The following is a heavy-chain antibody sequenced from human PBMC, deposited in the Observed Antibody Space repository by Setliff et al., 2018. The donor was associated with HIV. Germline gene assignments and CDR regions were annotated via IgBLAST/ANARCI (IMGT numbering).Heavy chain of an antibody. V-gene: IGHV1-69*13. D-gene: IGHD4-4*01. CDR2: IIPIFGTT. CDR3: AMSMTTYPVSRAFDI. J-gene: IGHJ3*02. CDR1: GGTFSSYT. Sequence: SVKVSCKAPGGTFSSYTISWVRQAPGQGLEWMGGIIPIFGTTNYAQKFQGRVTITADESTSTAYMELSSLRSEDTAVYYCAMSMTTYPVSRAFDIWGQGTMVTVSS.